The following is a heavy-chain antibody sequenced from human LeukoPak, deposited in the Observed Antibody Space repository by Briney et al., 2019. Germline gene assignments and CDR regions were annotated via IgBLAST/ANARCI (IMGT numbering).Heavy chain of an antibody. CDR3: ARDKGEYHDSSGYLDY. V-gene: IGHV4-59*01. J-gene: IGHJ4*02. D-gene: IGHD3-22*01. CDR2: IYYSGNT. CDR1: GGSISTYY. Sequence: SETLSLTCTVSGGSISTYYWSWIRQPPGKGLEWIGYIYYSGNTNFNPALKSRVTMSVDTSKNQFSLKLSSVTAADTAVYYCARDKGEYHDSSGYLDYWGQGTLVTVSS.